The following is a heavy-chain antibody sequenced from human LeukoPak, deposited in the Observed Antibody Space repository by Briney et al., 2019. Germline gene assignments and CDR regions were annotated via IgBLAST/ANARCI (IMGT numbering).Heavy chain of an antibody. V-gene: IGHV4-39*07. Sequence: SETLSLTCIVSGGSISSSSYYWGWIRQPPGKGLEWIGSIYYSGSTYYNPSLKSRVTISVDTSKNQFSLKLSSVTAADTAAYYCARVDPDYYGSGSYSKGGDYWGQGTLVTVSS. CDR3: ARVDPDYYGSGSYSKGGDY. CDR2: IYYSGST. D-gene: IGHD3-10*01. CDR1: GGSISSSSYY. J-gene: IGHJ4*02.